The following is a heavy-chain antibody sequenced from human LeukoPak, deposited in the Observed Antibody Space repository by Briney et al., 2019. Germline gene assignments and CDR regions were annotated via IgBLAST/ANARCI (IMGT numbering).Heavy chain of an antibody. CDR1: GFTFNTYT. D-gene: IGHD6-13*01. CDR3: AKGIAAAGIDY. CDR2: ISSSSSYI. J-gene: IGHJ4*02. Sequence: GGSLRLSCAASGFTFNTYTMNWVRQAPGKGLEWVSSISSSSSYIYYADSVKGRFTISRDNAKNSLYLQMNSLRAEDTAVYYCAKGIAAAGIDYWGQGTLVTVSS. V-gene: IGHV3-21*01.